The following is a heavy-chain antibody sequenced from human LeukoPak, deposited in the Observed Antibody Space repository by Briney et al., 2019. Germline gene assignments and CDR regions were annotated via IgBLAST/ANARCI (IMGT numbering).Heavy chain of an antibody. Sequence: GASVKVSCKASGYTFTGYYMHWVRQAPGQGFEWMGWINPNSGDTNYAQKFQGRVNMTRETSISTAHMELSRLRSDDTAVYYCARANPLYCSSTTCLFDYWGQGTLVTVSS. CDR3: ARANPLYCSSTTCLFDY. V-gene: IGHV1-2*02. CDR1: GYTFTGYY. D-gene: IGHD2-2*01. J-gene: IGHJ4*02. CDR2: INPNSGDT.